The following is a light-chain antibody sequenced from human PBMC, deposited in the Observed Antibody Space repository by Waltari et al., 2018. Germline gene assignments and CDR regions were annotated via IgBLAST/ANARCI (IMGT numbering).Light chain of an antibody. CDR3: QQYGSSPRT. J-gene: IGKJ1*01. V-gene: IGKV3-20*01. Sequence: DIVLTQSPGTLSLSPGERATLSCRASQSVRSNYLAWYQQKPGQAPRLLIYAASSRATGIPDTFSGSGSGTDFTLTISRREPEDFAVYYCQQYGSSPRTFGQGTKVEIK. CDR1: QSVRSNY. CDR2: AAS.